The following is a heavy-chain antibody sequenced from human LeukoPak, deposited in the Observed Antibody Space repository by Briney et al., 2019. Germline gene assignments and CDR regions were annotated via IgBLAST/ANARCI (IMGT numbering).Heavy chain of an antibody. CDR1: GGSISSYY. CDR3: ARGLFSNSEGGWVDY. CDR2: IYYSGST. Sequence: SETLSLTCTVSGGSISSYYWSWIRQPPGKGLEWIGYIYYSGSTNYNPSLKSRVTISVDTSKNQFSLKLSSVTAADTAVYYCARGLFSNSEGGWVDYWGQGTLVTVSS. J-gene: IGHJ4*02. V-gene: IGHV4-59*08. D-gene: IGHD6-19*01.